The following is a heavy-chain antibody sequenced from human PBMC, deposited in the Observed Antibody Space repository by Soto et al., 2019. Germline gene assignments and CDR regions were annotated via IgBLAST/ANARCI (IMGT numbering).Heavy chain of an antibody. V-gene: IGHV4-31*03. CDR3: ARANYIVVVPAATANWFDP. Sequence: PSETLSLTCTVSGGSIISGGYYWSWIRQHPGKGLEWIGYIYYSGSTYYNPSLKSRVTISVDTSKNQFSLKLSSVTAADTAVYYCARANYIVVVPAATANWFDPWGQGTLVTVSS. D-gene: IGHD2-2*01. CDR2: IYYSGST. CDR1: GGSIISGGYY. J-gene: IGHJ5*02.